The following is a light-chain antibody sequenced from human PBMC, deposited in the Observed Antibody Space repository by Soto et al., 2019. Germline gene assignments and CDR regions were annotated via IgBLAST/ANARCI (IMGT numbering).Light chain of an antibody. J-gene: IGLJ1*01. CDR1: SSNIGSYS. CDR3: VVWDDSLNGYV. CDR2: SNN. V-gene: IGLV1-44*01. Sequence: QSVLTQPPSASGTPGQRVTISCSGSSSNIGSYSVNWYQQLPGTAPKLLIFSNNQRPSGVPDRFSGSKSGTSASLAISGLQSEDEADYYCVVWDDSLNGYVFGTGTKVTVL.